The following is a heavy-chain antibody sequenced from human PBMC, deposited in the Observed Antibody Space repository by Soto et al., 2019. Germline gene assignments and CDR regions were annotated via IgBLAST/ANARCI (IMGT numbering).Heavy chain of an antibody. CDR2: FDPEDGET. V-gene: IGHV1-24*01. J-gene: IGHJ6*03. CDR3: ATVGATGSPYYMDV. Sequence: ASVKVSCKVSGYTLTELSMHWVRQAPGKGLEWMGGFDPEDGETIYAQKFQGRVTMTEGTSTDTAYMELSSLRPEDTAVYYCATVGATGSPYYMDVWGKGTTVTVSS. CDR1: GYTLTELS. D-gene: IGHD3-9*01.